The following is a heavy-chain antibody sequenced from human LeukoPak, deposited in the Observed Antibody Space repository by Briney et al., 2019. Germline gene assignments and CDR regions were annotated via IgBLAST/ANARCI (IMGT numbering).Heavy chain of an antibody. CDR2: IGTAGDT. Sequence: GGSLRLSCAASGFTFSSYDMHWVRQATGKGLECVSAIGTAGDTYYPGSVKGRFTISRDNAKNSLYLQMNSLRVEDTALYYCAKDGGLDKYGYNPLDNWGQGTLVTVSS. V-gene: IGHV3-13*01. J-gene: IGHJ4*02. D-gene: IGHD5-24*01. CDR1: GFTFSSYD. CDR3: AKDGGLDKYGYNPLDN.